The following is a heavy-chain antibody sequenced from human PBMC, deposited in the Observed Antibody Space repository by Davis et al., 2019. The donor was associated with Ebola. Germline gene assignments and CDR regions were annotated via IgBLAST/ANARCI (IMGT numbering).Heavy chain of an antibody. V-gene: IGHV4-59*01. CDR2: IYYSGSS. CDR3: ARALRAYYYGSGSYGQGWFDP. J-gene: IGHJ5*02. CDR1: GGSISSYY. Sequence: MPSETLSLTCAVYGGSISSYYWSWIRQPPGKGLEWIGYIYYSGSSNYNPSLKSRVTISVDTSKNQFSLKLSSVTAADTAVYYCARALRAYYYGSGSYGQGWFDPWGQGTLVTVSS. D-gene: IGHD3-10*01.